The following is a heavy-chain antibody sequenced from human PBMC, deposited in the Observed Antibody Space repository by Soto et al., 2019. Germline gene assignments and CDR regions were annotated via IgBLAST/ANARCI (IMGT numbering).Heavy chain of an antibody. CDR1: GGSISSSNW. Sequence: QVQLQESGPGLVKPSGTLSLTCAVSGGSISSSNWWSWVRQPQGKGLEWIGEIYHSGSTNYNPSLKSRVTISVDKSKNQFSLKLSSVTAADTAVYYCARAELRYFDWKEDYYYYGMDVWGQGTTVTVSS. D-gene: IGHD3-9*01. J-gene: IGHJ6*02. CDR2: IYHSGST. CDR3: ARAELRYFDWKEDYYYYGMDV. V-gene: IGHV4-4*02.